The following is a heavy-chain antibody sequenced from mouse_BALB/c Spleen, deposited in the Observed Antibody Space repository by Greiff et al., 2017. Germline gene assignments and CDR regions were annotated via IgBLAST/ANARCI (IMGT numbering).Heavy chain of an antibody. CDR3: ARDQDYGNYGAMDY. D-gene: IGHD2-1*01. CDR2: ISYDGSN. Sequence: EVQLQQSGPGLVKPSQSLSLTCSVTGYSITSGYYWNWIRQFPGNKLEWMGYISYDGSNNYNPSLKNRISITRDTSKNQFFLKLNSVTTEDTATYYCARDQDYGNYGAMDYWGQGTSVTVSS. J-gene: IGHJ4*01. CDR1: GYSITSGYY. V-gene: IGHV3-6*02.